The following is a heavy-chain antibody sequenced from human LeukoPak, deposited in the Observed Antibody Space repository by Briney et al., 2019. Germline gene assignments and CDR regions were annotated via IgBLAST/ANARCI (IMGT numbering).Heavy chain of an antibody. V-gene: IGHV3-7*04. J-gene: IGHJ3*02. CDR1: EFTFSNYW. CDR2: IKQDGSEK. D-gene: IGHD2-15*01. Sequence: GGSLRLSCAASEFTFSNYWMSWVRQAPGKGLEWVANIKQDGSEKYYLDSVKGRFTISRDNAKQSLYLQMNSLRAEDTAVYFCARGYCIGGSCYAFDIWGQGKMVTVSS. CDR3: ARGYCIGGSCYAFDI.